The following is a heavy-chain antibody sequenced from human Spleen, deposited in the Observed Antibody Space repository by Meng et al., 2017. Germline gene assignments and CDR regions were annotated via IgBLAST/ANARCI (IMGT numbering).Heavy chain of an antibody. Sequence: QVQLQQWGAGLLTPSETLSLNFAVYGWSFSGYYWSWIRQPPGKGLEWIGEINHSGSNKYNPSITSRVTISVATSKTQFSLKLSSVTAADTAVYYCARGGLRVVDTALVFDYWGQGTLVTVSS. V-gene: IGHV4-34*01. CDR3: ARGGLRVVDTALVFDY. CDR1: GWSFSGYY. J-gene: IGHJ4*02. D-gene: IGHD5-18*01. CDR2: INHSGSN.